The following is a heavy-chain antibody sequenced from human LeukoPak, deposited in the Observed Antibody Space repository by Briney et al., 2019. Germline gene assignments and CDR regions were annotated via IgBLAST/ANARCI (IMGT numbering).Heavy chain of an antibody. D-gene: IGHD3-9*01. CDR1: GFTFSTYP. CDR2: SHSSGGTI. Sequence: GGSLRLSCAASGFTFSTYPMNWVRQAPGKGREWISYSHSSGGTIYYADAVKGRFSISRDNAKNSLYLQMNSLRAEVTAVYNCARVVEGVTGADYWGQGTLVTVSS. CDR3: ARVVEGVTGADY. V-gene: IGHV3-48*01. J-gene: IGHJ4*02.